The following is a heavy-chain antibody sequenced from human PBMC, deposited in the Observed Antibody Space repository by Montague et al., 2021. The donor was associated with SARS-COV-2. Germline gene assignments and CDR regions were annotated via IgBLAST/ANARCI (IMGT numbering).Heavy chain of an antibody. CDR2: IYWDDDK. D-gene: IGHD6-19*01. J-gene: IGHJ4*02. Sequence: LKWLALIYWDDDKLYSPYLKSRVTLPKDTSKNQIVLTMSNMDPVDTATYYCARRRSGLYGHYFDYWGQGTLVTVSS. V-gene: IGHV2-5*02. CDR3: ARRRSGLYGHYFDY.